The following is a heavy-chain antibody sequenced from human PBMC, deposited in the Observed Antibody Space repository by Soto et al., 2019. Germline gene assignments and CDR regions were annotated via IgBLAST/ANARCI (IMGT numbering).Heavy chain of an antibody. Sequence: SGPMPGKPTQTLTLAWTFSGFPISTCGGGVGWIRQPPGKALEWLALIYWDGDKRYSPSLKNRLTITKDTSKNQVVLTMTNMDPIDTATYFCAHNIAARYFYYWGQGTLVTVSS. CDR2: IYWDGDK. V-gene: IGHV2-5*02. CDR3: AHNIAARYFYY. D-gene: IGHD6-6*01. J-gene: IGHJ4*02. CDR1: GFPISTCGGG.